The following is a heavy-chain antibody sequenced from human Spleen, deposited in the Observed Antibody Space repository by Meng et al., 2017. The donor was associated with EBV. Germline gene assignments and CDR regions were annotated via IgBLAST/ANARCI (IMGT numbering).Heavy chain of an antibody. J-gene: IGHJ5*02. CDR3: TRAGASLSPPS. CDR1: GGSLSSGSYY. D-gene: IGHD3-10*01. CDR2: IYYTGNT. Sequence: VSLPDSGPRLVTPSATRSLPCTASGGSLSSGSYYWNWIRQPPGKGLEWIGYIYYTGNTNSNPSLKSRVSMSIDTSTNQFSLNLSPVTAADTAIYYCTRAGASLSPPSWGQGTLVTVSS. V-gene: IGHV4-61*01.